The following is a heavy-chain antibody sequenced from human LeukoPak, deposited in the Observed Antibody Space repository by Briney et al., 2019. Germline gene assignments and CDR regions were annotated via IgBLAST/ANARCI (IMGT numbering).Heavy chain of an antibody. Sequence: QSGGSLRLSCVASGFMFGDYVMTWVRQAPGKGLEWVATIMEDGRETFYDDSVKGRFTVSRDNAKNSLFLQMDSLRDEDTAVYYCAREREKTDLMVFFDNWGQGTLVTVSS. J-gene: IGHJ4*02. CDR1: GFMFGDYV. V-gene: IGHV3-7*01. CDR2: IMEDGRET. CDR3: AREREKTDLMVFFDN. D-gene: IGHD2-8*01.